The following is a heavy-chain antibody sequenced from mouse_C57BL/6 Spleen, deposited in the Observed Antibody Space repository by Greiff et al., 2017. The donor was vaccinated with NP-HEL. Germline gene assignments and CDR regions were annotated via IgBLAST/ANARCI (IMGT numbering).Heavy chain of an antibody. J-gene: IGHJ4*01. Sequence: VMLVESGPGLVAPSQSLSITCTVSGFSLTSYGVHWVRQPPGKGLEWLVVIWSDGSTTYNSALKSRLSISKDNSKSQVFLKMNSLQTDDTAMYYCARHEDDYDDAMDYWGQGTSVTVSS. CDR1: GFSLTSYG. CDR3: ARHEDDYDDAMDY. D-gene: IGHD2-4*01. V-gene: IGHV2-6-1*01. CDR2: IWSDGST.